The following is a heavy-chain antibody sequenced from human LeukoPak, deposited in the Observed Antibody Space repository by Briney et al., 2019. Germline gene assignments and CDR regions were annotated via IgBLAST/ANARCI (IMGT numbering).Heavy chain of an antibody. CDR3: ARCGYSYGYLTYYYYYMDV. Sequence: GASVKVSCKASGYTFTGYYIHWVRQAPGQGLEWMGWINPNSGGTNYAQKFQGRGTMTRDTSISTAYMELSSLRSEDTAVYYCARCGYSYGYLTYYYYYMDVWGKGTTVTVSS. J-gene: IGHJ6*03. D-gene: IGHD5-18*01. CDR2: INPNSGGT. CDR1: GYTFTGYY. V-gene: IGHV1-2*02.